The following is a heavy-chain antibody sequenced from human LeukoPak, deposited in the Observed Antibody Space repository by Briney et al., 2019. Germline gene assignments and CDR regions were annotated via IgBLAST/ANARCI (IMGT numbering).Heavy chain of an antibody. CDR3: ARIAVAGTGYFDY. CDR1: GGTFSSYA. CDR2: IIPIFGIA. D-gene: IGHD6-19*01. Sequence: ASVKVSCKASGGTFSSYAISWVRQAPGQGLEWMGRIIPIFGIANYAHKFQGRVTITADKSTSTAYMELSSLRSEDTAVYYCARIAVAGTGYFDYWGQGTLVTVSS. J-gene: IGHJ4*02. V-gene: IGHV1-69*04.